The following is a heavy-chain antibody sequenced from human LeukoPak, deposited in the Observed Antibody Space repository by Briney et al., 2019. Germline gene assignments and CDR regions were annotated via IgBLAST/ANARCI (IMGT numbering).Heavy chain of an antibody. CDR3: ASLNWGYAPPNDY. Sequence: PSETLSLTCTVSGGSISSSSYYWSWIRQPPGKGLEWIGEINHSGSTNYNPSLKSRCTISVDTSKNQFSLKLSSLTAADTAVYYCASLNWGYAPPNDYWGQGTLVTVSS. CDR1: GGSISSSSYY. CDR2: INHSGST. V-gene: IGHV4-39*07. D-gene: IGHD7-27*01. J-gene: IGHJ4*02.